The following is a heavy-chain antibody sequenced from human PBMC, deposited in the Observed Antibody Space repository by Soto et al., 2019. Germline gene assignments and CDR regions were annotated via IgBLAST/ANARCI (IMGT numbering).Heavy chain of an antibody. J-gene: IGHJ4*02. Sequence: ASVKVSCKASGYTFSNYHMHWVRQAPGQGFEWMGVINPSGGSTIYAQSFQGRVTMTSDTSTSTVYMELSSLRSDDTAVYYCARDSSVVVDGGSCQDYWGQGTLVTVSS. D-gene: IGHD2-15*01. CDR2: INPSGGST. V-gene: IGHV1-46*01. CDR3: ARDSSVVVDGGSCQDY. CDR1: GYTFSNYH.